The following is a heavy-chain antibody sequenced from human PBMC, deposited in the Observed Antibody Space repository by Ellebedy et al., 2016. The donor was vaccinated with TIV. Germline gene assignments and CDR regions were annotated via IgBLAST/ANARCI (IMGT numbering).Heavy chain of an antibody. V-gene: IGHV3-11*06. CDR2: ISSSSSYT. J-gene: IGHJ3*02. D-gene: IGHD3-22*01. CDR1: GFTFSDYY. Sequence: GESLKISCAASGFTFSDYYMSWIRQAPGKGLEWVSYISSSSSYTNYADSVKCRFTISRDNAKNSLYLQINSLRAEDTAVYYCAVDYYDRFDIWGQGTMVTVSS. CDR3: AVDYYDRFDI.